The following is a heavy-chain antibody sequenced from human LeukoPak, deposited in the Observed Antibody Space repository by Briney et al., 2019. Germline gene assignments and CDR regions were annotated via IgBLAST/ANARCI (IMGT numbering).Heavy chain of an antibody. CDR3: AKGRRTFIVVVIDAFDV. V-gene: IGHV3-23*01. CDR2: FSGSGGHA. Sequence: GGSLRLSCAASGFNFSNYVMGWVRQAPGKGLEWVSAFSGSGGHAYHADAVEGRFSISRDTSKNTLYLQMNSLRAEDTAVYYCAKGRRTFIVVVIDAFDVXXQGXMVTV. J-gene: IGHJ3*01. D-gene: IGHD3-22*01. CDR1: GFNFSNYV.